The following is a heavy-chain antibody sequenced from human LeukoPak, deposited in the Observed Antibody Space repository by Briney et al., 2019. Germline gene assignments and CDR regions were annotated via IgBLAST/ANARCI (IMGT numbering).Heavy chain of an antibody. CDR2: IRSKTYSGTT. V-gene: IGHV3-49*04. CDR3: AGVDTHRGYYYYYMDV. Sequence: GGSLRLSCTGSRFTIGDYGMSWVRQAPGKGLEWVGFIRSKTYSGTTEYAASVRGRFTISRNESKSIAYLQMNSLKTEDTAVYYCAGVDTHRGYYYYYMDVWGKGTTVTVS. CDR1: RFTIGDYG. J-gene: IGHJ6*03. D-gene: IGHD3-10*01.